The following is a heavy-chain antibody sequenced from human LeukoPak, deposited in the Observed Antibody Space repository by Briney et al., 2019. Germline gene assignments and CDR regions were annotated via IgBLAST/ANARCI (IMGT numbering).Heavy chain of an antibody. CDR3: ARDYVDDIPMIKDY. J-gene: IGHJ4*02. D-gene: IGHD2-8*01. V-gene: IGHV1-46*01. CDR1: GYTFTSYH. Sequence: AXVKVSCKASGYTFTSYHMHWVRQAPGQGLEWMGKINLSGGSTTYAQKFQGRVTMTRDTSTSTVYMELSSLRSEDTAVYYCARDYVDDIPMIKDYWGQGTLVTVSS. CDR2: INLSGGST.